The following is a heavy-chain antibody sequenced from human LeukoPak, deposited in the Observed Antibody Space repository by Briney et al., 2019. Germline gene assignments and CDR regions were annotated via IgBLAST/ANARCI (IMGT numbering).Heavy chain of an antibody. D-gene: IGHD1-26*01. V-gene: IGHV4-39*01. CDR2: VFYSGGT. Sequence: SETLSLTCTVSGGSISSSSYYWGWIRQPPGKGLEWIGSVFYSGGTYSNPSLKSRLTVSVDTSKNPFSLKLTSVPAADPAVYFCARRVGSGNFASWGQGTLVTVSS. CDR1: GGSISSSSYY. J-gene: IGHJ4*02. CDR3: ARRVGSGNFAS.